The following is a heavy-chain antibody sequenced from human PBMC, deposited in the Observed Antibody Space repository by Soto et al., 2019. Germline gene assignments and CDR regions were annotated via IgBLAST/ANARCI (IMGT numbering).Heavy chain of an antibody. J-gene: IGHJ4*02. V-gene: IGHV4-39*01. CDR2: IYYSGRT. CDR3: ARAFYGSWSQYQLYRY. D-gene: IGHD3-10*01. CDR1: GGSISSSSYY. Sequence: QLHLQESGPGLVKPSETLSLTCTVSGGSISSSSYYWGLIRQPPGKGLEWIGNIYYSGRTYYHLSLKSRVTMAVDTSKNQFSLKLSSVTAADTAVYYCARAFYGSWSQYQLYRYWGQGPLVTVSS.